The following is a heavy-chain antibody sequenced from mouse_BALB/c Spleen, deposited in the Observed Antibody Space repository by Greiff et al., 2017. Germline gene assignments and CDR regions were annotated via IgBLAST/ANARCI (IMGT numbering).Heavy chain of an antibody. CDR3: ARNGNYGYFDV. D-gene: IGHD2-1*01. CDR2: IDPANGNT. Sequence: VQLQQSGAELVKPGASVKLSCTASGFNIKDNYMHWVKQRPEQGLEWIGRIDPANGNTKYDPKFQGKATITADTSSNTAYLQLSSLTSEDTAVYYCARNGNYGYFDVWGAGTTVTVAS. J-gene: IGHJ1*01. V-gene: IGHV14-3*02. CDR1: GFNIKDNY.